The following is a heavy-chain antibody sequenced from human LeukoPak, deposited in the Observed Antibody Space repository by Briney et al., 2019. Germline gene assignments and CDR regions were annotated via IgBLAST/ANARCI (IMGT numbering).Heavy chain of an antibody. CDR1: GFTFSSYG. CDR3: ATDPIVVRYYGMDV. Sequence: PGRSLRLSCAASGFTFSSYGMHWVRQAPGKGLEWVAVIWYDGSNKYYADSVKGRFTISRDNSKNTLYLQMNSLRAEDTAVYYCATDPIVVRYYGMDVWGQGTTVTVSS. D-gene: IGHD2-2*01. V-gene: IGHV3-33*01. J-gene: IGHJ6*02. CDR2: IWYDGSNK.